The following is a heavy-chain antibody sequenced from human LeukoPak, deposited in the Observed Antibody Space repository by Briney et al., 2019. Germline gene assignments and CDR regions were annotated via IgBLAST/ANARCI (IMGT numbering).Heavy chain of an antibody. Sequence: SETLSLTCTVSGASVSSNYWSRIRQPAGKGLEWIGRIQTSGSTNYNPSLKSRVTMSVDTSRNHFSLNLSSVTAADTAVYYCARENVATIAARSLDYWGQGTLVTVSS. CDR3: ARENVATIAARSLDY. J-gene: IGHJ4*01. CDR1: GASVSSNY. D-gene: IGHD6-6*01. V-gene: IGHV4-4*07. CDR2: IQTSGST.